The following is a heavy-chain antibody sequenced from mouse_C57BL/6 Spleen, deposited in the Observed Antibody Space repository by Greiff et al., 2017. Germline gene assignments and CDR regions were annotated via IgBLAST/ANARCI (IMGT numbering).Heavy chain of an antibody. J-gene: IGHJ3*01. D-gene: IGHD3-3*01. CDR2: IDPSDSYT. CDR3: ARKGPWAD. CDR1: GYTFTSYW. V-gene: IGHV1-50*01. Sequence: QVQLQQPGAELVKPGASVKLSCKASGYTFTSYWMQWVKQRPGPGLEWIGEIDPSDSYTNYNQKFKGKATLTVDTSSSTAYMQLSSLTSEDAAVYYCARKGPWADWGQGTLVTVSA.